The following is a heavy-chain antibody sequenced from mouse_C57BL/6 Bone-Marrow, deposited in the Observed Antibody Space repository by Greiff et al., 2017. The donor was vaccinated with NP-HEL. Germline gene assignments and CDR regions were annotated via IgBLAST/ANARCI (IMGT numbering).Heavy chain of an antibody. CDR1: GYTFTTYP. D-gene: IGHD1-1*01. Sequence: VQLQQSGAELVKPGASVKMSCTASGYTFTTYPIEWMKQNHGKSLEWIGNFHPYNDDTKYNEKFKGKATLTVEKSSSTVYLELSRLTSDDSAVYYCARTDYYASSPVYFDYWGQGTTLTVSS. J-gene: IGHJ2*01. CDR2: FHPYNDDT. CDR3: ARTDYYASSPVYFDY. V-gene: IGHV1-47*01.